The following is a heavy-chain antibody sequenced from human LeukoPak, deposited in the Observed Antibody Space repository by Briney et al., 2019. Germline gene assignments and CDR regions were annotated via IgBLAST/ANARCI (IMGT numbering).Heavy chain of an antibody. CDR3: ARQGPSSAGILWDY. CDR2: VYYSGTI. CDR1: GDSVRNGNYY. J-gene: IGHJ4*02. Sequence: SETLSLTCTVSGDSVRNGNYYWGWLRQPPEKGLEWIGTVYYSGTIYYGPSLQSRTPMSVDTLKNQFSLNLKSVTVADTAVYYCARQGPSSAGILWDYWGQGILVTVSS. V-gene: IGHV4-39*01. D-gene: IGHD3-9*01.